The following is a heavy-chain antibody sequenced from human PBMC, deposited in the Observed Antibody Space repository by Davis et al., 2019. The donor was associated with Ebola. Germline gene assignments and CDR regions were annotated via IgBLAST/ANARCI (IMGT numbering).Heavy chain of an antibody. CDR1: GFSFADYA. J-gene: IGHJ5*02. CDR3: AREARGSLGWFDP. V-gene: IGHV3-9*01. CDR2: IVWNSGVR. Sequence: SLKISCSASGFSFADYAMHWVRQAPGKGLEWVSSIVWNSGVRGYADSVRGRFTISRDNAKNSLYLQMNSLRAEDTAVYYCAREARGSLGWFDPWGQGTLVTVSS. D-gene: IGHD3-16*01.